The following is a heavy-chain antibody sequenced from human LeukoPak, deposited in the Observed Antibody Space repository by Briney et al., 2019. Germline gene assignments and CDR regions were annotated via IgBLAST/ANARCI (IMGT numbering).Heavy chain of an antibody. J-gene: IGHJ4*02. CDR3: AKTSYYYDSSGYSY. Sequence: GGSLRLSCAASGFTFSSYAMHWVRQAPGKGLEWVAVISYDGSNKYYADSVKGRFTISRDNSKNTLYLQMNSLRAEDTAVYYCAKTSYYYDSSGYSYWGQGTLVTVSS. CDR2: ISYDGSNK. D-gene: IGHD3-22*01. CDR1: GFTFSSYA. V-gene: IGHV3-30*04.